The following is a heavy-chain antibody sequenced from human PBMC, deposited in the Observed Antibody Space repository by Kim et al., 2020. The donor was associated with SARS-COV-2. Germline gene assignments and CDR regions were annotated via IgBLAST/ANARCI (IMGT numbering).Heavy chain of an antibody. D-gene: IGHD2-2*01. J-gene: IGHJ6*02. CDR3: ARELIVVVPAAIYYYGMDV. Sequence: GGSLRLSCAASGFTVSSNYMSWVRQAPGKGLEWVSVIYSGGSTYYADSVKGRFTISRDNSKDTLYLQMNSLRAEDTAVYYCARELIVVVPAAIYYYGMDVCGQGTTVTVSS. CDR1: GFTVSSNY. V-gene: IGHV3-53*01. CDR2: IYSGGST.